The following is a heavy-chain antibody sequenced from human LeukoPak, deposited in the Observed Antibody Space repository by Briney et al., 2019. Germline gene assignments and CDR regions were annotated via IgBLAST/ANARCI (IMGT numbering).Heavy chain of an antibody. CDR2: ISGSGGST. CDR3: AKDPLYYYGSGSYFDY. V-gene: IGHV3-23*01. Sequence: PGGSLRLSCAASGFTFSSYAMSWVRQAPGKGLEWVSAISGSGGSTYYADSVKGRFTISRDNSKNTLYLQMNSLRAEGTAVYYCAKDPLYYYGSGSYFDYWGQGTLVTVSS. J-gene: IGHJ4*02. D-gene: IGHD3-10*01. CDR1: GFTFSSYA.